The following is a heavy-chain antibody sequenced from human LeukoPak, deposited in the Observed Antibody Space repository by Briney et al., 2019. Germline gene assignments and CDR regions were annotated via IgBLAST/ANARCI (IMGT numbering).Heavy chain of an antibody. CDR3: ARSNPGQAWFAP. CDR1: GFTFSSYS. CDR2: ISTSSSYI. Sequence: GGSLRLSCAASGFTFSSYSMNWVRQAPGKGLEWVSSISTSSSYIYYADSVKGRFTISRDNPKNSLYLQMNSLRAEDTAVYYCARSNPGQAWFAPWGQGNLVTVSS. J-gene: IGHJ5*02. V-gene: IGHV3-21*01.